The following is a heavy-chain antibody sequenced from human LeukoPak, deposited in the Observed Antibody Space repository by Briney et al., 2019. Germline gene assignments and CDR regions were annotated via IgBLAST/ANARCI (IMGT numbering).Heavy chain of an antibody. CDR2: ISAYDGNT. D-gene: IGHD3-10*01. CDR1: GYSFTSYG. J-gene: IGHJ6*03. Sequence: ASVKVSCKASGYSFTSYGIRWVRPAPGQGLEWMGWISAYDGNTNYVQKLQGRVTMTRDMSTSTVYMELSSLRSEDTAVYYCARGYGSGPSGYYYYYYMDVWGKGTTVTVSS. CDR3: ARGYGSGPSGYYYYYYMDV. V-gene: IGHV1-18*01.